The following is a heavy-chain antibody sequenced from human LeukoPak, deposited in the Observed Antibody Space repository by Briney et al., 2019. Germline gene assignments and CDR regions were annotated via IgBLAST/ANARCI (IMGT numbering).Heavy chain of an antibody. J-gene: IGHJ3*02. V-gene: IGHV4-61*02. CDR3: AREPYGDYAEDAFDI. D-gene: IGHD4-17*01. CDR1: GGSISSGSYY. CDR2: IYTSGST. Sequence: PSETLSLTCTVSGGSISSGSYYWRWIRQPAGKGLEWIGRIYTSGSTNYHPSLKSRVTISVDTSKNQFSLKLSSVTAADTAVYYCAREPYGDYAEDAFDIWGQGTMVTVSS.